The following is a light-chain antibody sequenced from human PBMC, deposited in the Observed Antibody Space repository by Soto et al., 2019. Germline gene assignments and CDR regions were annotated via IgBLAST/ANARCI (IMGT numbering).Light chain of an antibody. Sequence: EMVLTQSPATLSLSPGESSTLSCGASQNVGHNFAWYQQKPGQAPRLLIYGASTRATGIPARFSGSGSGTEFTLTISSLQPDDFATYYCQHYNSYSEAFGQGTKVDIK. CDR1: QNVGHN. CDR2: GAS. CDR3: QHYNSYSEA. J-gene: IGKJ1*01. V-gene: IGKV3-15*01.